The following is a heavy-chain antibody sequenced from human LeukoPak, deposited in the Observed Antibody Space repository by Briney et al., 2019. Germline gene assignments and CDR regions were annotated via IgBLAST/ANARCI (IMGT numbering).Heavy chain of an antibody. J-gene: IGHJ3*02. Sequence: SETLSLTCAVSGGSISSGGYSWSWIRQPPGKGLEWIAYVYYSGVTSYNPSLKSRVAISIDTSKNQFSLNLSSVTAADTAVYYCARNSYYDNSGEGAFDIWGQGTMVTVSS. V-gene: IGHV4-61*08. CDR1: GGSISSGGYS. CDR2: VYYSGVT. CDR3: ARNSYYDNSGEGAFDI. D-gene: IGHD3-22*01.